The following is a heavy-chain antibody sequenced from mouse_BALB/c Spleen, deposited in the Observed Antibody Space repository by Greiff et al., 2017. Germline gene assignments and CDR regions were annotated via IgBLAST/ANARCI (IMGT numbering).Heavy chain of an antibody. V-gene: IGHV5-4*02. Sequence: EVQVVESGGGLVKPGGSLKLSCAASGFTFSDYYMYWVRQTPEKRLEWVATISDGGSYTYYPDSVKGRFTISRDNAKNNLYLQMSSLKSEDTAMYYCARGPLPYFDYWGQGTTLTVSS. CDR1: GFTFSDYY. J-gene: IGHJ2*01. D-gene: IGHD5-5*01. CDR2: ISDGGSYT. CDR3: ARGPLPYFDY.